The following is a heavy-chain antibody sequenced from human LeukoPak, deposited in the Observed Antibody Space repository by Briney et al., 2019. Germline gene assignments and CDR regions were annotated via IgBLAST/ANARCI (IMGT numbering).Heavy chain of an antibody. D-gene: IGHD3-10*01. CDR1: GFTFSGYN. CDR3: AKSYASGSFYDY. J-gene: IGHJ4*02. V-gene: IGHV3-23*01. Sequence: GGSLRLSCAASGFTFSGYNMNWVRQTPGKGLEWVSRVSASGGRTYYADSVKGRFTISRDNSKNTVSLQMNNLRADDTAVYYCAKSYASGSFYDYWGQGTLVTVSS. CDR2: VSASGGRT.